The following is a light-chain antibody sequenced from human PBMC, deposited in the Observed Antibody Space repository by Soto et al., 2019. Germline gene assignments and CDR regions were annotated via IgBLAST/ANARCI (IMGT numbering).Light chain of an antibody. CDR1: QNINSRY. CDR2: GTS. CDR3: QQFGSSPGFT. J-gene: IGKJ3*01. Sequence: EIVLTQSPGTLSLSPGERATLSCRASQNINSRYLAWYQQKPGQAPRLLIYGTSSRATGIPDRFSGSGSGTYFPLTISRLEPEDFAVYYCQQFGSSPGFTFGPGTKVDIK. V-gene: IGKV3-20*01.